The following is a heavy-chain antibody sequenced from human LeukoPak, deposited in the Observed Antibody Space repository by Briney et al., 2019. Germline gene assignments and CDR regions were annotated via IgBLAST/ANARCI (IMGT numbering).Heavy chain of an antibody. Sequence: SVKVSCKASGGTFSSYAISWVRQAPGQGLEWIAGIIPIFGTANYAQKFQGRVTITADESTSTAYMELSSLRSEDTAVYYCARVGYYDSSGYYPPDYWGQGTLVTVSS. CDR1: GGTFSSYA. CDR2: IIPIFGTA. J-gene: IGHJ4*02. V-gene: IGHV1-69*01. D-gene: IGHD3-22*01. CDR3: ARVGYYDSSGYYPPDY.